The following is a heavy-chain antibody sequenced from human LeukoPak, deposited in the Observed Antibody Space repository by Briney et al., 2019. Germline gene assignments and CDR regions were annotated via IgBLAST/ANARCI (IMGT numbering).Heavy chain of an antibody. Sequence: PSETLSLTCTVSGGSISSYYWSWIRQAPGKGLEWIGYIYTSGSTNYNPSLKSRVTISVDTSKDQFSLKLSSVTAADTAVYYCARVDMIYHYFDYWGQGTLVTVSS. D-gene: IGHD2-8*01. V-gene: IGHV4-4*09. CDR1: GGSISSYY. J-gene: IGHJ4*02. CDR3: ARVDMIYHYFDY. CDR2: IYTSGST.